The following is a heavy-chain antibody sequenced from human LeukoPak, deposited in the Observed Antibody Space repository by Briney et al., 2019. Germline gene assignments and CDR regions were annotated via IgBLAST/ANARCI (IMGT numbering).Heavy chain of an antibody. CDR2: IKQDGSEK. V-gene: IGHV3-7*01. Sequence: GGSLRLSCAASGFTFSTYWMSWVRQAPGNGLEWVANIKQDGSEKYYVDSVKGRFTISRDNAKNSLSLQMNSLRVEDTAVYYCASRAHFWSGPGGWGQGTLVTVSS. J-gene: IGHJ4*02. D-gene: IGHD3-3*02. CDR3: ASRAHFWSGPGG. CDR1: GFTFSTYW.